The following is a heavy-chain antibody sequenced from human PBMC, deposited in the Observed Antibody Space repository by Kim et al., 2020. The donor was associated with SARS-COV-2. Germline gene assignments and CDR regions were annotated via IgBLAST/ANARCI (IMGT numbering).Heavy chain of an antibody. J-gene: IGHJ4*02. CDR3: ARETRGSGLDY. CDR2: INTNTGNP. D-gene: IGHD3-10*01. Sequence: ASVKVSCKASGYTFTSYGVNWVRQAPGQGLEWMGWINTNTGNPTYAQGFTGRLVLSLDTSVSTAYLQISSLKAEDTAVYYCARETRGSGLDYWGQGTLVT. CDR1: GYTFTSYG. V-gene: IGHV7-4-1*02.